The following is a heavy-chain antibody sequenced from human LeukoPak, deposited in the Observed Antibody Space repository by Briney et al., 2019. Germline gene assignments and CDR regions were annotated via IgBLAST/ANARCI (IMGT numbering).Heavy chain of an antibody. CDR3: ARDRGAYDILTGYYPTYYFDY. V-gene: IGHV1-2*02. Sequence: ASVKVSCKASGYTFTGYYMHWVRQAPGQGLEWMGWINPNSGGTNYAQKFQGRVTMTRDTSISTAYMELSRLRSDDTAVYYCARDRGAYDILTGYYPTYYFDYWGQGTLVTVSS. CDR1: GYTFTGYY. J-gene: IGHJ4*02. CDR2: INPNSGGT. D-gene: IGHD3-9*01.